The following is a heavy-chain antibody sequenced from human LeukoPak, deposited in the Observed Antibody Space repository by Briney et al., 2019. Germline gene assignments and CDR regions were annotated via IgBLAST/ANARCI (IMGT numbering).Heavy chain of an antibody. V-gene: IGHV1-18*01. CDR1: GYTFTSYG. D-gene: IGHD4-11*01. Sequence: ASVKVSCKASGYTFTSYGISWVRQAPGQGLEWMGWISAYNGNTNYAQKLQGRVAMTTDTSTSTAYMELRSLRSDDTAVYYCARDWGYSDYSIGNYWGQGTLVTVSP. CDR3: ARDWGYSDYSIGNY. J-gene: IGHJ4*02. CDR2: ISAYNGNT.